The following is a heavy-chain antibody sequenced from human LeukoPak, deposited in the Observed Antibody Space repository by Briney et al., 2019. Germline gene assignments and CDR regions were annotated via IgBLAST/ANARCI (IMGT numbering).Heavy chain of an antibody. V-gene: IGHV1-18*01. CDR2: ISAYNGNT. D-gene: IGHD3-10*01. CDR1: GYTFTSYG. Sequence: ASVKVSCKASGYTFTSYGISWVQQAPGQGLEWMGWISAYNGNTNYAQKLQGRVTMTTDTSTSTAYMELRSLRSDDTAVYYCARLSEVRGYNWFDPWGQGTLVTVPS. CDR3: ARLSEVRGYNWFDP. J-gene: IGHJ5*02.